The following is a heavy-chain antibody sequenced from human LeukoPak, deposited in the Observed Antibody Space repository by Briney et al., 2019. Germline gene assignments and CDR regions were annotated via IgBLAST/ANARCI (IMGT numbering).Heavy chain of an antibody. CDR2: ISQDGTEK. Sequence: GGSLRLSCAASGFTFSGFWMTWVRQAPEKGLEWVASISQDGTEKHHVDSVMGRFTISRDNAKNSLYLQMNGLRADDTAVYYCARDRARVFDNWGQGTLVTVSS. J-gene: IGHJ5*02. CDR1: GFTFSGFW. CDR3: ARDRARVFDN. D-gene: IGHD3-10*01. V-gene: IGHV3-7*05.